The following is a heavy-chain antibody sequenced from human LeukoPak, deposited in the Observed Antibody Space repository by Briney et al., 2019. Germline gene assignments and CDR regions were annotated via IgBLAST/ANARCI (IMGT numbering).Heavy chain of an antibody. J-gene: IGHJ4*02. V-gene: IGHV1-69*05. CDR1: GGTFSSYA. CDR3: ARDPLDYDSSGPDDY. Sequence: ASVKVSCKASGGTFSSYAISWVRQAPGQGLEWMGRIIPIFGTANYAQKFQGRVTITTDESTSTAYMELSSLRSEDTAVYYCARDPLDYDSSGPDDYWGQGTLVTVSS. D-gene: IGHD3-22*01. CDR2: IIPIFGTA.